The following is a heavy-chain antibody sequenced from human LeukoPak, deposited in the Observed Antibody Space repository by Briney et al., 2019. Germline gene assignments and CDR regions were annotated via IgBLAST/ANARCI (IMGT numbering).Heavy chain of an antibody. CDR2: ISSSGSTI. V-gene: IGHV3-48*04. Sequence: GGSLRLSCAASGFTFSSYSMSWIRQAPGKGLEWVSYISSSGSTIYYADSVKGRFTISRDNAKNSLYLQMNSLRAEDTAVYYCARVGYDFWSGYYPFFDYWGQGTLVTVSS. CDR1: GFTFSSYS. CDR3: ARVGYDFWSGYYPFFDY. D-gene: IGHD3-3*01. J-gene: IGHJ4*02.